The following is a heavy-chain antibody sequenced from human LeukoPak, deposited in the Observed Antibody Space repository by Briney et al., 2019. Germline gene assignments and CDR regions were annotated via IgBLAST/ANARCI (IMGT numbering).Heavy chain of an antibody. V-gene: IGHV4-4*02. CDR1: GGSISSSDW. J-gene: IGHJ4*02. CDR2: IYYSGST. D-gene: IGHD1-26*01. Sequence: LRRPLSLTCAVSGGSISSSDWWSWVRQPPGKGLEWLGQIYYSGSTNYNPSLKSRVTISVDKSKNQFSLKLSSVTAADTAVYYCARVSGSYFDYWGQGTLVTVSS. CDR3: ARVSGSYFDY.